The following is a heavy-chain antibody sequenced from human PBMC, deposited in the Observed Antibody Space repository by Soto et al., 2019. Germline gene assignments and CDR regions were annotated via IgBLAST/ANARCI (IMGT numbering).Heavy chain of an antibody. J-gene: IGHJ5*02. V-gene: IGHV1-69*04. D-gene: IGHD6-13*01. CDR1: GGTFSSYT. Sequence: SVKVSCKASGGTFSSYTISWVRQAPGQGLEWMGRIIPILDIANYAQKFQGRVTISADKSTSTAYMELSSLRSEDTAVYYCARDLRAAAEVFDPWGQGALVTVSS. CDR3: ARDLRAAAEVFDP. CDR2: IIPILDIA.